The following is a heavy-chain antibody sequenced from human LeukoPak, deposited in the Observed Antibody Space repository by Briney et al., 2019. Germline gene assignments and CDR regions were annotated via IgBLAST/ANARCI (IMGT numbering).Heavy chain of an antibody. V-gene: IGHV4-4*07. J-gene: IGHJ6*03. Sequence: PSETLSLTCTVSGGSISSYYWSWIRQPAGKGLEWIGRIYTSGSTNYNPSLKSRVTMSVDTSKNQFSLKLSSVTAADTAVYYCARSGVTTWGRYYYYYMDAWGKGTTVTVSS. CDR1: GGSISSYY. CDR2: IYTSGST. CDR3: ARSGVTTWGRYYYYYMDA. D-gene: IGHD4-17*01.